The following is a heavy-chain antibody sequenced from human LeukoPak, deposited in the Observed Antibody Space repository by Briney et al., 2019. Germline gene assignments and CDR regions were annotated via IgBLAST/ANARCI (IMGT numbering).Heavy chain of an antibody. V-gene: IGHV4-59*01. CDR3: ARGGAARLHFQN. Sequence: SETLSLACTVSGGSISTYYWNWIRQPPGKGLEWIGYIYHSGSTNYNPSLQSRVTISVDTSKNQFSLNLNSVTAADTAVYYCARGGAARLHFQNWGQGTLVTVFS. CDR2: IYHSGST. CDR1: GGSISTYY. D-gene: IGHD6-6*01. J-gene: IGHJ1*01.